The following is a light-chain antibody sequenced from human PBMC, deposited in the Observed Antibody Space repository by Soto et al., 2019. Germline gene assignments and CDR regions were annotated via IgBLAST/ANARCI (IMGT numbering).Light chain of an antibody. CDR1: SSNIGSKT. CDR2: GSD. J-gene: IGLJ1*01. V-gene: IGLV1-44*01. Sequence: QSVLTQPPSASGTPGQRVTISCSGSSSNIGSKTVNWYQQLPGTAPKLLIYGSDQRRSGVPDRFSGSKSGTSASLAISGLQSEDEGDYYCAAWDDSLNGYVFGTGTRSPS. CDR3: AAWDDSLNGYV.